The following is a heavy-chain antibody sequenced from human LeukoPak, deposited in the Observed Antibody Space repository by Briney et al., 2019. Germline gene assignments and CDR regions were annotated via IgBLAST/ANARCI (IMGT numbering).Heavy chain of an antibody. J-gene: IGHJ4*02. CDR2: IRYDGSNK. D-gene: IGHD3-22*01. Sequence: GGSLRLSCAASGLTFSNYGMHWVRQAPGKGLEWVAFIRYDGSNKYYADSVKGRFTISRGNSKNTLYLQMNSLRAEDTAVYYCAKDSYYDSSVHYSQIDYWGQGTLVTVSS. V-gene: IGHV3-30*02. CDR1: GLTFSNYG. CDR3: AKDSYYDSSVHYSQIDY.